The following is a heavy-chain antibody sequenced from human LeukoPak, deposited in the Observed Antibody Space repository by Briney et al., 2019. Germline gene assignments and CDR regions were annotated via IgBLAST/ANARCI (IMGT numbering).Heavy chain of an antibody. J-gene: IGHJ4*02. Sequence: SQTLSLTCAISGDSVSSKSAAWNWIRQSPSRGLEWLGRTYYRSKWSSGYAESVKSRLTVSPDTSKNQFSLQLRSVTPEDTAVYYCARGGRYSYDAFDYWGQGTLVTVSS. D-gene: IGHD5-18*01. V-gene: IGHV6-1*01. CDR2: TYYRSKWSS. CDR3: ARGGRYSYDAFDY. CDR1: GDSVSSKSAA.